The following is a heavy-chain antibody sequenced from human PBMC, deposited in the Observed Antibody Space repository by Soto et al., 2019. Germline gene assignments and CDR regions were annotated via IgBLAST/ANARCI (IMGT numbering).Heavy chain of an antibody. V-gene: IGHV3-23*01. CDR3: ASSPNWNYYAFDI. CDR1: GFTFSSYA. CDR2: ISGSGGST. Sequence: GGSLRLSCAASGFTFSSYAMSWVRQAPGKGLEWVSAISGSGGSTYYADSVKGRFTISRDNSKNTLYLQMGSLRAEDMAVYYCASSPNWNYYAFDIWGQGTMVTVSS. D-gene: IGHD1-7*01. J-gene: IGHJ3*02.